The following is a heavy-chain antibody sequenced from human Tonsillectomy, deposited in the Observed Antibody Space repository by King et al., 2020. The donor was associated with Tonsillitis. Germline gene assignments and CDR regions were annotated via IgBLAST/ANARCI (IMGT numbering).Heavy chain of an antibody. CDR1: GFTFSNYW. Sequence: VQLVESGGGSAQPGGSLRLSCAASGFTFSNYWMHWARQATGKGLEWVSRINPDGSYTNYVDSVNGRFTISRDNAKNTLYMQMNSLGDEDTALYYCVGEGFGELWGQGTLVTVSS. CDR2: INPDGSYT. J-gene: IGHJ4*02. D-gene: IGHD3-10*01. CDR3: VGEGFGEL. V-gene: IGHV3-74*01.